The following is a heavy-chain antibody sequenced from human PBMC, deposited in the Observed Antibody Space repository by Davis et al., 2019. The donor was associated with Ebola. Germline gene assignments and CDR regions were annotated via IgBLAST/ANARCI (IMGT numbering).Heavy chain of an antibody. J-gene: IGHJ4*02. V-gene: IGHV4-4*02. D-gene: IGHD3-22*01. CDR2: IYHSGST. CDR1: GGSISSSNW. CDR3: ARDRDSSGYALDY. Sequence: SETLSLTCAVSGGSISSSNWWSWVRQPPGKGLEWIGEIYHSGSTNYNPSLKSRVTISVDKSKNQFSLKLSSVTAEDTAVYYCARDRDSSGYALDYWGQGTLVTVSS.